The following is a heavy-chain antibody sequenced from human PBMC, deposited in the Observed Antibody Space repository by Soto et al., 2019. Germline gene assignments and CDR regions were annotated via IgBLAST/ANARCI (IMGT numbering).Heavy chain of an antibody. CDR2: ISYEGSNK. D-gene: IGHD3-10*01. CDR1: GLTFSTYG. Sequence: GGSLRLSCAASGLTFSTYGMHWVRQAPGKGLEWVGVISYEGSNKYYAESVKGRFTISRDNSKNTLYLQMNSLRVEDTAVYYCAKDRGPIDATHHYRPAVWGQGTTVTVAS. V-gene: IGHV3-30*18. J-gene: IGHJ6*02. CDR3: AKDRGPIDATHHYRPAV.